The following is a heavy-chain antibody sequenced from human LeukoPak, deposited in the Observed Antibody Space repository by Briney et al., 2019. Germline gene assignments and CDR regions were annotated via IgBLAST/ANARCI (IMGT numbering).Heavy chain of an antibody. CDR2: SSGSGGST. Sequence: GGSLRLSCAASGFTPSSYAMSLVRQASGKGLEWVSASSGSGGSTYYADSVKGRFTISRDNSKNTLYLQMNSLRAEDTAVYYCAKDWVIVATTPYYFDYWGQGTLVTVSS. J-gene: IGHJ4*02. D-gene: IGHD5-12*01. CDR1: GFTPSSYA. CDR3: AKDWVIVATTPYYFDY. V-gene: IGHV3-23*01.